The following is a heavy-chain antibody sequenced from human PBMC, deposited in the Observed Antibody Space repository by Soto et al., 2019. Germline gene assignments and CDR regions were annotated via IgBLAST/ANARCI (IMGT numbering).Heavy chain of an antibody. CDR2: IYYTGTT. D-gene: IGHD3-16*01. J-gene: IGHJ5*02. V-gene: IGHV4-31*03. Sequence: QVQLQESGPGLLKPSQTLSLTCTVSGCSISGAAYYWSWIRHLPGKGLEWIGYIYYTGTTYYRPSLESRVTISLDTYKNQFSLKLTSVTAADTAVYYCARDTGFYGGSNWFDPWGQGTLVTVSS. CDR3: ARDTGFYGGSNWFDP. CDR1: GCSISGAAYY.